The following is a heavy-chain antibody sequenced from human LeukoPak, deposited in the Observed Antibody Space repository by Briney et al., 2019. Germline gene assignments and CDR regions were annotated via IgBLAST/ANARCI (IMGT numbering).Heavy chain of an antibody. V-gene: IGHV7-4-1*01. CDR2: INTNTGNP. CDR3: ARLIRAPPDSFTYRNPGDDH. Sequence: PGASVKVSCKASGYTFTSYAMNCVRQAPGQGLEWMGWINTNTGNPTYAQGFTGRFVFSLDTSVTTAYLQIDSLKAEDSAVYFCARLIRAPPDSFTYRNPGDDHWGQGTQVTVSS. CDR1: GYTFTSYA. J-gene: IGHJ4*02. D-gene: IGHD3-22*01.